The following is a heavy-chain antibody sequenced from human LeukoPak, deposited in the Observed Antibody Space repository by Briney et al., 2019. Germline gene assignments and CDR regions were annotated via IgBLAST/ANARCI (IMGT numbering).Heavy chain of an antibody. CDR2: INPNSGGT. CDR3: AREVGQWLVHIDY. V-gene: IGHV1-2*02. D-gene: IGHD6-19*01. Sequence: ASVKVSCKASGYTFTGYYMHWVRQAPGQGLEWMGWINPNSGGTNYAQKFQGGVTMTRDTSISTAYMELSRLRSDDTAVYYCAREVGQWLVHIDYWGQGTLVTVSS. J-gene: IGHJ4*02. CDR1: GYTFTGYY.